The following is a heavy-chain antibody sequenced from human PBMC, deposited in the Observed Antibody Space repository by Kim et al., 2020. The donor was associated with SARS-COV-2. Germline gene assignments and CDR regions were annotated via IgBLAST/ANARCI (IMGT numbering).Heavy chain of an antibody. J-gene: IGHJ2*01. Sequence: SETLSLTCTVSGGSISSSSYYWGWIRQPPGKGLEWIGSIYYSGSTYYNPSLKSRVTISVDTSKNQFSLKLSSVTAADTAVYYCARNGYSSGWYGYWYFDLWGRGTLVTVSS. CDR1: GGSISSSSYY. D-gene: IGHD6-19*01. CDR2: IYYSGST. V-gene: IGHV4-39*01. CDR3: ARNGYSSGWYGYWYFDL.